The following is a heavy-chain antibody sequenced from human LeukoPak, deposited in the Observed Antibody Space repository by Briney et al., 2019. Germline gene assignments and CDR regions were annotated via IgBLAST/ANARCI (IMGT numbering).Heavy chain of an antibody. CDR2: IKQDGSEK. CDR1: GFTFSSYW. V-gene: IGHV3-7*01. J-gene: IGHJ4*02. Sequence: GGSLRLSCAVSGFTFSSYWMSWVRQAPGKGLEWVANIKQDGSEKNYVDSVKGRFTISRDNAENSLYLQMNSLRAEDTAVYYCARGGGSFDYWGRGTLVTVSS. CDR3: ARGGGSFDY. D-gene: IGHD5-12*01.